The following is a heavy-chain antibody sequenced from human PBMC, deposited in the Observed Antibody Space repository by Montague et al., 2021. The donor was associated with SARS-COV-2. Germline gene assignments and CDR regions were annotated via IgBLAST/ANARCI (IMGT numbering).Heavy chain of an antibody. CDR3: ARPPFGGSYLSLFDY. V-gene: IGHV4-39*01. CDR1: GGSISSSSYY. D-gene: IGHD1-26*01. J-gene: IGHJ4*02. Sequence: SETLSLTCTVSGGSISSSSYYWGWIRQPPGKGLEWIGSIYYSGSTYYNPSLKSRVTISVDTSKNQFSLKLSSVTAADTAVYYCARPPFGGSYLSLFDYWGQGTLVTVSS. CDR2: IYYSGST.